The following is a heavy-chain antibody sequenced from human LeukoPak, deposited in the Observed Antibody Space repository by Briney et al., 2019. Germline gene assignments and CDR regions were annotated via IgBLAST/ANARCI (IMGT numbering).Heavy chain of an antibody. J-gene: IGHJ4*02. CDR1: GFTSGHIFTDYW. CDR2: INQDGSQT. D-gene: IGHD2-2*01. CDR3: SAILYH. Sequence: PGGSLRLSCVASGFTSGHIFTDYWMTWVRQVPGKGLEWVANINQDGSQTYYLDSVKARFTISRDNAKESVSLQMNSLRAEDTAIYYCSAILYHWGQGILVTVSS. V-gene: IGHV3-7*01.